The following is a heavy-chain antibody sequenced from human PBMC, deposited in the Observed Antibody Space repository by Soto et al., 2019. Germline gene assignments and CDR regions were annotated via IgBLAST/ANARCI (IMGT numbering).Heavy chain of an antibody. V-gene: IGHV3-74*01. Sequence: GGSLRLSCEASGFSIRDYWMHWVRQAPGEGLVWVSCINGDASSTTYADSVKDRFTISRDDAKNTVYLQMTSLRAEDTAVYFCARDRSYAMEVWGQGTRVTVSS. CDR3: ARDRSYAMEV. CDR1: GFSIRDYW. CDR2: INGDASST. J-gene: IGHJ6*02.